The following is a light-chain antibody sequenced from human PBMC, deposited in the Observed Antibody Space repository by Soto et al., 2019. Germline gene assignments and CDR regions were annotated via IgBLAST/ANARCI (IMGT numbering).Light chain of an antibody. V-gene: IGKV1-8*01. CDR3: QHYYSYPPIT. J-gene: IGKJ5*01. CDR1: QGISSY. Sequence: AIRMTQSPSSLSASTGDRVTITCRASQGISSYLAWYQQKPGKAPKLLIYAASTLQSGVPSRFSGSGSGTDFTLTSCGLQSEDLATDYCQHYYSYPPITLGHGTRLEIK. CDR2: AAS.